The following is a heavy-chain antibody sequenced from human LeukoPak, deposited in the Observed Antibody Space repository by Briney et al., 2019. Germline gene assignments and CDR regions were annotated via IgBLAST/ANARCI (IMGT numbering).Heavy chain of an antibody. D-gene: IGHD5-12*01. CDR2: ISFDESSE. J-gene: IGHJ4*02. CDR1: GFTFSNYG. Sequence: GGSLRLSCAAYGFTFSNYGMHWVRQAPGKGLEWVALISFDESSEYYADSVKGRFSISRDNSKNTLYLQMNNARVDDTAVYYCAKEVGYGSPYFDYWGQGTLVTVSS. V-gene: IGHV3-30*18. CDR3: AKEVGYGSPYFDY.